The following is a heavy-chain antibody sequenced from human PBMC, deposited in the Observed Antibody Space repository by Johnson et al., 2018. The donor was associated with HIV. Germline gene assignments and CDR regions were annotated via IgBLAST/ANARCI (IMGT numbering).Heavy chain of an antibody. CDR3: AKGGIVGTTRGAFDI. Sequence: QVQLVESGGGVVQPGGSLRLSCAASGFTFSSYGMHWVRQAPGKGLEWVAFIRHDGGEKYYADSVKGRFPISRDYSKNTLYLQMNSLRPEDTAVYHCAKGGIVGTTRGAFDIWGQGTMVTVSS. CDR2: IRHDGGEK. D-gene: IGHD1-26*01. J-gene: IGHJ3*02. V-gene: IGHV3-30*02. CDR1: GFTFSSYG.